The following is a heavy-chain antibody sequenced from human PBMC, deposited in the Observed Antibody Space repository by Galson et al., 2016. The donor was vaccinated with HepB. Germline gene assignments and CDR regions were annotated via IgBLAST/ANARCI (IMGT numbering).Heavy chain of an antibody. CDR2: IGSSGSFV. CDR3: ARGRDSGVVYAMVFDN. V-gene: IGHV3-21*01. J-gene: IGHJ4*02. CDR1: GFTFSAYS. D-gene: IGHD2-8*02. Sequence: SLRLSCAASGFTFSAYSMNWVRQAPGKGLEWVSSIGSSGSFVKYADSVMGRFTISRDSAKTSLYLQMSSLRSEDTAIYYCARGRDSGVVYAMVFDNWGRGTLVTVSS.